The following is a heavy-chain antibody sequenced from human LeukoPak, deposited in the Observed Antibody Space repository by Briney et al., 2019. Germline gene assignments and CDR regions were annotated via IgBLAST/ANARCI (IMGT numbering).Heavy chain of an antibody. CDR2: ISGSGGST. V-gene: IGHV3-23*01. D-gene: IGHD3-22*01. CDR3: ANYYETTGYGHSDH. CDR1: GPTFSSYA. J-gene: IGHJ5*02. Sequence: PGGSLRLSCAVSGPTFSSYAMSWVRQAPGKGLEGVSGISGSGGSTYYADSVKGRFTISRDNSKNTLYLQMNSLRVEDTAIYYCANYYETTGYGHSDHWGQGTLVTVSS.